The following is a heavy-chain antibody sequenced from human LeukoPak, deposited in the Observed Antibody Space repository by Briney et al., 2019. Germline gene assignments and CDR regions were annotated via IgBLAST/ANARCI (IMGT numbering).Heavy chain of an antibody. CDR2: ISSIIGTT. CDR1: GFTFSDYS. J-gene: IGHJ4*02. D-gene: IGHD3-16*01. V-gene: IGHV3-48*04. CDR3: ARRASPGRGLASLLSYYFDY. Sequence: PGGSLRLSCEASGFTFSDYSMNWVRQAPGKGLEWISYISSIIGTTYYADSVKGRFTVSRDNAKNSLYLQMNNLRAEDTAVYFCARRASPGRGLASLLSYYFDYWGQGTLVTVSS.